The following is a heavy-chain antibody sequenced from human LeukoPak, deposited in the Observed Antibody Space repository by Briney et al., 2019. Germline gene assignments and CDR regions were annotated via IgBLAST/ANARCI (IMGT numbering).Heavy chain of an antibody. V-gene: IGHV1-18*04. CDR2: ISAYNGNT. D-gene: IGHD2-15*01. CDR1: GYTFTGYY. CDR3: AFGVVAATSPMDV. Sequence: ASVKVSCKASGYTFTGYYMHWVRQAPGQGLEWMGWISAYNGNTNYAQKLQGRVTMTTDTSTSTAYMELRSLRSDDTAVYYCAFGVVAATSPMDVWGKGTTVTVSS. J-gene: IGHJ6*03.